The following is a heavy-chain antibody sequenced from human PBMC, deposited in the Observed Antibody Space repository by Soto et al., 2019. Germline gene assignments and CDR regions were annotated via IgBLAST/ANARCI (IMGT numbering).Heavy chain of an antibody. J-gene: IGHJ4*02. Sequence: SVKVSCKASGGTFSSYAISWVRQAPGQGLEWMGGIIPIFGTANYAQKFQGRVTITADESTSTAYMELSSLRSEDTAVYYCARAVSDTAMVYYFDYWGQGTLVTSPQ. V-gene: IGHV1-69*13. CDR2: IIPIFGTA. CDR1: GGTFSSYA. D-gene: IGHD5-18*01. CDR3: ARAVSDTAMVYYFDY.